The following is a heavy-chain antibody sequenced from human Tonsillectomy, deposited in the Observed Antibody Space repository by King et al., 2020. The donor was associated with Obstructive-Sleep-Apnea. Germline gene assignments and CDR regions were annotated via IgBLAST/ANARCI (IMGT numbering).Heavy chain of an antibody. V-gene: IGHV4-39*07. CDR2: IYYSGST. D-gene: IGHD3-16*01. CDR1: RGSLTSSNYY. J-gene: IGHJ6*02. CDR3: ARDWAPDPYSYYGMDV. Sequence: LQLQESGPGLVKPSETLSLTCTVSRGSLTSSNYYWGWIRQPPGKGLEWIGNIYYSGSTYYNPSLKSRVTISVDTSKNQFSLKLSSVTAAATAVYYCARDWAPDPYSYYGMDVWGQGTTVTVSS.